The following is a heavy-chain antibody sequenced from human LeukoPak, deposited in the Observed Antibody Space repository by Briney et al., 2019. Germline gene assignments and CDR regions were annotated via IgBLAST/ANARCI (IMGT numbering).Heavy chain of an antibody. CDR3: ARSYSDYDYFDNWFDP. J-gene: IGHJ5*02. D-gene: IGHD5-12*01. CDR2: NYWNDDK. CDR1: GLSLRTRGEG. Sequence: KWSGPTLVYPTPTLTLTCTFSGLSLRTRGEGVGWIRQPPGKGLEWLSLNYWNDDKRYSPSLKRRLTLSKDTSKNQVLLTMTNMDPVDTATYYCARSYSDYDYFDNWFDPWGQGTLVTVSS. V-gene: IGHV2-5*01.